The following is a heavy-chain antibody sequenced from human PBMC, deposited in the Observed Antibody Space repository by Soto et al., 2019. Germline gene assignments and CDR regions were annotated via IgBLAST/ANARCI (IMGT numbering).Heavy chain of an antibody. D-gene: IGHD4-17*01. CDR2: IYYSGST. CDR1: GGSISSYY. J-gene: IGHJ3*02. CDR3: AREIPSVRRAAFDI. V-gene: IGHV4-59*01. Sequence: SETLSLTCTVSGGSISSYYWSWIRQPPGKGLEWIGYIYYSGSTNYNPSLKSRVTISVDTSKNQFSLKLSSVTAADTAVYYCAREIPSVRRAAFDIWGQGTMVTVSS.